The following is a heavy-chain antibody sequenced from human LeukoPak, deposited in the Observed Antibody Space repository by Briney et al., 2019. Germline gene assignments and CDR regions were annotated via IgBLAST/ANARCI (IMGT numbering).Heavy chain of an antibody. J-gene: IGHJ4*02. CDR1: GFTFSSYA. Sequence: GGSLRLSCAASGFTFSSYAMHWVRQAPGKGLEWVAVISYDGSNKYYADSVKGRFTISRDNSKNTLYLQMNSLRAEDTAVYYCAKDGSGNYAPFDYWGQGTLVTVSS. CDR3: AKDGSGNYAPFDY. CDR2: ISYDGSNK. D-gene: IGHD1-26*01. V-gene: IGHV3-30-3*01.